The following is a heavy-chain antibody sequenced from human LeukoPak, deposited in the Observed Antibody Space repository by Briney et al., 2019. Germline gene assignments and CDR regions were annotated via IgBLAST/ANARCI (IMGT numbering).Heavy chain of an antibody. CDR3: ARDGEDIVVVQAANHYYYYYYMDV. D-gene: IGHD2-2*01. J-gene: IGHJ6*03. CDR1: GGSISSYY. CDR2: IYTSGST. V-gene: IGHV4-4*07. Sequence: SETLSLTCTVSGGSISSYYWSWIRQPAGKGLEWIGRIYTSGSTNYNPSLKSRVTMSVDTSKNQFSLKLSSVTAADTAVYYCARDGEDIVVVQAANHYYYYYYMDVWGKGTTVTVSS.